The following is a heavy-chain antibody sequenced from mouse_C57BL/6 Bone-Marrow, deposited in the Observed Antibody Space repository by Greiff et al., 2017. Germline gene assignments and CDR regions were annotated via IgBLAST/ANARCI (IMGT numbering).Heavy chain of an antibody. CDR2: IYPRSGNT. Sequence: VKLVESGAELARPGASVKLSCKASGYTFTSYGISWVKQRPGQGLEWIGEIYPRSGNTYYNEKFKGKATLTADKSSSTAFMELRSLTSEDSAVFFCARDYWGQGTLVTVSA. J-gene: IGHJ3*01. V-gene: IGHV1-81*01. CDR3: ARDY. CDR1: GYTFTSYG.